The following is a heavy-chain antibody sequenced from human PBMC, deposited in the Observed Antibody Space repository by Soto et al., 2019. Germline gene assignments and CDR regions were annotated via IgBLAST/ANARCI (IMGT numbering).Heavy chain of an antibody. CDR3: ARGGTPNDY. V-gene: IGHV1-18*01. D-gene: IGHD3-16*01. CDR2: ISAYNDNT. J-gene: IGHJ4*02. Sequence: QVQLVQSGAEVKKPGASVKVSCKTSGYTFTNFGLSWVRQAPGQGLEWMGWISAYNDNTNYAQNFQGRVTMTTDTPTSRVYMELRSLRSADTAVYYCARGGTPNDYWGQGTLVTVSS. CDR1: GYTFTNFG.